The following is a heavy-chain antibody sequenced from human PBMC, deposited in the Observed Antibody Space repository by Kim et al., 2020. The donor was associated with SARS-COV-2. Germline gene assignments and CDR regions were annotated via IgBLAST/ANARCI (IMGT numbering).Heavy chain of an antibody. J-gene: IGHJ3*02. CDR3: ARSYDFWSGYWHGAFDI. Sequence: KGRFTISRDNSKNTLYLQMNSLRAEDTAVYYCARSYDFWSGYWHGAFDIWGQGTMVTVSS. D-gene: IGHD3-3*01. V-gene: IGHV3-66*01.